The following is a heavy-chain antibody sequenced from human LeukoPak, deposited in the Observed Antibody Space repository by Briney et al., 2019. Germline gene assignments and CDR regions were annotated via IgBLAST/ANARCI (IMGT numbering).Heavy chain of an antibody. CDR1: GGSINSPY. CDR3: ARQLAGLAPPGFIDS. V-gene: IGHV4-59*08. D-gene: IGHD3-3*02. J-gene: IGHJ4*02. CDR2: IYYGGST. Sequence: SETLSLTCTVSGGSINSPYWTWIRQPPGKGLEWIGYIYYGGSTDYSPSLKSRATISLDTSKDQFTLHLTSVAAADTAVYYCARQLAGLAPPGFIDSWGQGTLVTVSS.